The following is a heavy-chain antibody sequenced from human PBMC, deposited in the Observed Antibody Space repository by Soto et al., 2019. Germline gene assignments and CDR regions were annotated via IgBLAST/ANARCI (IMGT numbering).Heavy chain of an antibody. V-gene: IGHV3-9*01. J-gene: IGHJ4*02. CDR3: TKEDFDY. Sequence: EVQLVESWGGLVQPGRSLRLSCAASGFIFDDYAMHWVRQAPGKGLEWVSGITWNSDTVAYADSVRGRFTISRDNAKNSLYLQMNSLKTEDTALYYCTKEDFDYWGQGTLVTVSS. CDR2: ITWNSDTV. CDR1: GFIFDDYA.